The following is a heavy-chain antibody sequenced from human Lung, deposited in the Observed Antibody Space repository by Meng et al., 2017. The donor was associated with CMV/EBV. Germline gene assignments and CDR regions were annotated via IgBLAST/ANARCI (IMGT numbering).Heavy chain of an antibody. J-gene: IGHJ1*01. D-gene: IGHD3-10*01. Sequence: SXPXSLXCTVSGGSISNYYWSWIRQPPGKGLEWIGYIYYTGSTNSNPSLKSRVTISIDTSKNQFSLKLISVTAADTAMYYCAATALVRGVRGTYFQHWGQGTLVTVSS. V-gene: IGHV4-59*01. CDR2: IYYTGST. CDR1: GGSISNYY. CDR3: AATALVRGVRGTYFQH.